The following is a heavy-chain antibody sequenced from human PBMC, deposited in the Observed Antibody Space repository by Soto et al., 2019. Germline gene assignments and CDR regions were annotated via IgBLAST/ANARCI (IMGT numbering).Heavy chain of an antibody. D-gene: IGHD5-18*01. V-gene: IGHV3-23*01. CDR1: GFTFSSYA. Sequence: GGSLRLSCAASGFTFSSYAMSWVRQAPGKGLEWVSAISGSGGSTYYADSVKGRFTISRDNSKNTLYLQMNSLRAEDTAVYYCAKDTATLHYYYYYGMDVWGQGTTVTVSS. J-gene: IGHJ6*02. CDR2: ISGSGGST. CDR3: AKDTATLHYYYYYGMDV.